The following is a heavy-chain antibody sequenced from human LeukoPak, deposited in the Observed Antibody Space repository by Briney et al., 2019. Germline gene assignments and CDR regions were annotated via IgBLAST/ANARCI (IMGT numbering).Heavy chain of an antibody. V-gene: IGHV1-3*01. CDR2: INAGNGNT. CDR3: ARGPLTRVSNWFDP. CDR1: GYTFTSYA. D-gene: IGHD1-14*01. J-gene: IGHJ5*02. Sequence: ASVKVSCKASGYTFTSYAMHWVRQAPGQRLEWMGWINAGNGNTKYSQKFQGRVTITRDTSASTAYMELSSLRSEDTAVYYCARGPLTRVSNWFDPWGQGTLVTVSS.